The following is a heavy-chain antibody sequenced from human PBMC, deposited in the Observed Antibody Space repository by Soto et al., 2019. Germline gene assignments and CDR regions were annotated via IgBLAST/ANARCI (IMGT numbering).Heavy chain of an antibody. CDR2: IFHTGST. CDR3: ARVKVVVIFRFHWFIDL. V-gene: IGHV4-59*04. D-gene: IGHD3-3*01. J-gene: IGHJ2*01. Sequence: SETLSLTCTVSGGSISSYYWSWIRQPPGKGLEWIAYIFHTGSTFYNSSLKTRVTISVDRSKNQFSLKLRSVTETDTAVYYCARVKVVVIFRFHWFIDLWGRGTLVTLSS. CDR1: GGSISSYY.